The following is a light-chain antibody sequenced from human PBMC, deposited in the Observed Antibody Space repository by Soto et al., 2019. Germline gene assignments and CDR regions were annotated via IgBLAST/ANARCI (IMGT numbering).Light chain of an antibody. Sequence: QSVLTQPASVSWSPGESITVSSSGSISDIGSHNYVSWYRQYPGEAPRLLIYEVHYRPSGVSSRFSGSKPGNTASLTISGRQAADEAGDSCASYLGTSPREVFRTGTKVTVL. CDR2: EVH. J-gene: IGLJ1*01. V-gene: IGLV2-14*01. CDR1: ISDIGSHNY. CDR3: ASYLGTSPREV.